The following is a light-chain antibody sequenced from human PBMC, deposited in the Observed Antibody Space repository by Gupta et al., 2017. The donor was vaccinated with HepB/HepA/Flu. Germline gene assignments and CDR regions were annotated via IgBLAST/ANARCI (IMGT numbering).Light chain of an antibody. Sequence: DIKMTQSAASLSASVGDRVTITCRASQGIGTYLNWYQQRPGKAPNVLIYVASTLESGVPSRFAGGGSGTDFTLTINNLQPEDFGTYFCQQSYDIPRTFGQGTKIEMK. J-gene: IGKJ1*01. CDR2: VAS. CDR3: QQSYDIPRT. V-gene: IGKV1-39*01. CDR1: QGIGTY.